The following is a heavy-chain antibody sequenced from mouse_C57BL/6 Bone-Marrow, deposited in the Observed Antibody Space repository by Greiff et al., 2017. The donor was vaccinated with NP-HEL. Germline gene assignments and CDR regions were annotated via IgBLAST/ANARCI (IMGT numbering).Heavy chain of an antibody. J-gene: IGHJ4*01. V-gene: IGHV5-6*01. CDR3: ARPGYGNYLYYAMDY. D-gene: IGHD2-1*01. CDR1: GFTFSSYG. Sequence: EVNVVESGGDLVKPGGSLKLSCAASGFTFSSYGMSWVRQTPDKRLEWVATISSGGSYTYYPDSVKGRFTISRDNAKNTLYLQMSSLKSEDTAMYYCARPGYGNYLYYAMDYWGQGTSVTVSS. CDR2: ISSGGSYT.